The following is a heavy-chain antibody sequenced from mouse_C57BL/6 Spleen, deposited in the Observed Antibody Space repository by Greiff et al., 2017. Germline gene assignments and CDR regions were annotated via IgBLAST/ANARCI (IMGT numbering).Heavy chain of an antibody. CDR2: INPNNGGT. Sequence: SGPELVKPGASVKIPCKASGYTFTDYNMDWVKQSHGKSLEWIGDINPNNGGTIYNQKFKGKATLTVDKSSSTAYMELRSLTSEDTAVYYCARAYYSNYGAMDYWGQGTSVTVSS. V-gene: IGHV1-18*01. CDR3: ARAYYSNYGAMDY. J-gene: IGHJ4*01. D-gene: IGHD2-5*01. CDR1: GYTFTDYN.